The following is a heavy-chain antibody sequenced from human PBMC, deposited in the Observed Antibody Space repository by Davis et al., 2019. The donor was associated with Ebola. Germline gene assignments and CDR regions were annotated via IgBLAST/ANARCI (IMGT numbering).Heavy chain of an antibody. CDR3: ARESTMSAPAANLVEYNWFDP. CDR2: IKQDGSEK. J-gene: IGHJ5*02. D-gene: IGHD2-2*01. Sequence: GGSLRLSCAASGFPFSSYWMSWVRQAPGKGLEWVANIKQDGSEKYYVDSVKGRFTISRDNAKNSLYLQMNSRRAEDTAVYYCARESTMSAPAANLVEYNWFDPWGRGTLVTVSS. V-gene: IGHV3-7*01. CDR1: GFPFSSYW.